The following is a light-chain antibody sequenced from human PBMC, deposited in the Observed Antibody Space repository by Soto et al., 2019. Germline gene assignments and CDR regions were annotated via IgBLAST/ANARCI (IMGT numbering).Light chain of an antibody. J-gene: IGKJ1*01. CDR3: QQSYSTPRT. V-gene: IGKV1-39*01. CDR2: AAS. Sequence: DIQMTQSPSSLSASVGDRVTITCRASQSMSSYLNWYQQKPGKAPKLLIYAASSLQSGVPSRFSGSGTWTDFTLTISSLQPEDFATYYCQQSYSTPRTFVQGTKVDIK. CDR1: QSMSSY.